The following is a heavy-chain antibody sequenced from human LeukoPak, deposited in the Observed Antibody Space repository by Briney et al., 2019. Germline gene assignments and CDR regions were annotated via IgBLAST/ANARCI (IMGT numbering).Heavy chain of an antibody. V-gene: IGHV3-64*01. J-gene: IGHJ4*02. Sequence: GGSLRLSCEASGFTFSSYAMYWVREAPGKGLEYVSGISSNGDSTYHINSVRGRFTISRDDARNSVYLQMNSVRAEDTAVYYCARDKIVGATYFDSWGQGTLVTVSS. CDR2: ISSNGDST. CDR3: ARDKIVGATYFDS. D-gene: IGHD1-26*01. CDR1: GFTFSSYA.